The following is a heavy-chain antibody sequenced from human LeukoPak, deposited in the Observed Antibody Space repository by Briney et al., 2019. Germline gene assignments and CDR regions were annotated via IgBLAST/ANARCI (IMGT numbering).Heavy chain of an antibody. V-gene: IGHV4-59*01. CDR1: GGSISSYY. D-gene: IGHD3-22*01. CDR2: IYYSGSA. J-gene: IGHJ4*02. CDR3: ARRLYYDRYFDY. Sequence: KPSETLSLTCTVSGGSISSYYWSWIRQPPGKGLEWIGYIYYSGSANYNPSLKSRVTISVDTSKNQFSLKLSSVTAADTAVYYCARRLYYDRYFDYWGQGTLVTVSS.